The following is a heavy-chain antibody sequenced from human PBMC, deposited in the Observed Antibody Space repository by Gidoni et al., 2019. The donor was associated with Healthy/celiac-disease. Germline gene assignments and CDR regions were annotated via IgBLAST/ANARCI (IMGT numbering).Heavy chain of an antibody. CDR3: AKDLPLYGDYVTDGMDV. J-gene: IGHJ6*02. V-gene: IGHV3-30*18. D-gene: IGHD4-17*01. CDR2: ISYDGSNK. Sequence: LEWVAVISYDGSNKYYADSVKGRFTISRDNSKNTLYLQMNSLRAEDTAVYYCAKDLPLYGDYVTDGMDVWGQGTTVTVSS.